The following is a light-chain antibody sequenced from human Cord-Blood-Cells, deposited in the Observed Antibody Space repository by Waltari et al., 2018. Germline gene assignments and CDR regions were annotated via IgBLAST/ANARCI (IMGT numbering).Light chain of an antibody. CDR2: GAS. CDR1: QSVSSSY. V-gene: IGKV3-20*01. J-gene: IGKJ1*01. Sequence: EIVLTQSPGTLSLSPGDRATPSCRASQSVSSSYLAWYQQKPGQAPSLLIYGASSRATGIPDRLSGSGSETDFTLTISRLEPEDFAVYYCQQYGSSPTFGQGTKVEIK. CDR3: QQYGSSPT.